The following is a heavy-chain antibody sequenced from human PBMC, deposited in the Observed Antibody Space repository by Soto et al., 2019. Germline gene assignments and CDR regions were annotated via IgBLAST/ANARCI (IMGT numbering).Heavy chain of an antibody. V-gene: IGHV1-18*01. CDR3: ARSPGYSSSWPRYYDCGMDV. CDR1: GYTFTSYG. J-gene: IGHJ6*02. Sequence: QVQLVQSGAEVKKPGASVKVSCKASGYTFTSYGISWVRQAPGQGLEWMGWISAYNGNTNYAQKLQGRVTMTTDTAXXTXYXXLRSLRSDDTAVYYCARSPGYSSSWPRYYDCGMDVWGQGTTVTVSS. D-gene: IGHD6-13*01. CDR2: ISAYNGNT.